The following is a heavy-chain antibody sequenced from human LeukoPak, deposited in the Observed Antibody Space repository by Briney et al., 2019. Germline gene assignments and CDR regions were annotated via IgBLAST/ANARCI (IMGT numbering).Heavy chain of an antibody. V-gene: IGHV4-34*01. Sequence: SETLSLTCAVYGGSFSGYYWSWIRQPPGKGLEWIGEINHSGSTNYNPSLKSRVTISVDTSKNQFSLKLSSVTAADTAVYYCARKYSSSWYRPQYYFDYWGQGTLVTVSP. D-gene: IGHD6-13*01. J-gene: IGHJ4*02. CDR2: INHSGST. CDR1: GGSFSGYY. CDR3: ARKYSSSWYRPQYYFDY.